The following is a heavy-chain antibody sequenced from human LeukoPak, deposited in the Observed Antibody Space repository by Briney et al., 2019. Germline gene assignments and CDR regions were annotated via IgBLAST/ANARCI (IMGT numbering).Heavy chain of an antibody. J-gene: IGHJ4*02. CDR3: ARDRAFDY. CDR1: GGSISSGGYS. Sequence: SETLSLTCAASGGSISSGGYSWSWIRQPPGKGLEWIKYIYHSGSTYYNPSLKSRVTISVDTSKNQFSLKLSSVTAADTAVYYCARDRAFDYWGQGTLVTVSS. V-gene: IGHV4-30-2*01. CDR2: IYHSGST.